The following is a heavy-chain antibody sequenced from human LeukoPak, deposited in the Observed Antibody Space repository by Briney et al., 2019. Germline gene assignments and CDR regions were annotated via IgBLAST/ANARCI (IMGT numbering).Heavy chain of an antibody. CDR1: GFTFSGYA. J-gene: IGHJ6*03. V-gene: IGHV3-23*01. CDR2: ISGGSGYST. D-gene: IGHD1-26*01. CDR3: AKDHSWGAAGYMVV. Sequence: GGSLRLSCATSGFTFSGYAVSWVRQAPGEGLEWVSVISGGSGYSTYDADSVKSRFTIARDNSKNTLYLQMKSLGAEDTAVYFCAKDHSWGAAGYMVVWGKGTTVTVSS.